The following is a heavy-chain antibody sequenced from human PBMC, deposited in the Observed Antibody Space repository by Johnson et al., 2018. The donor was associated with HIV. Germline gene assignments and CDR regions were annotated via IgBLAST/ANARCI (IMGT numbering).Heavy chain of an antibody. V-gene: IGHV3-33*06. CDR1: GFTFSSYG. D-gene: IGHD3-22*01. J-gene: IGHJ3*02. CDR3: AKGPWYYYDRRLGSCAVDI. Sequence: QVQLVESGGGVVQPGRSLRLSCAASGFTFSSYGMQWVRQAQGKGLEWVSVIWYDGSNKDYADSVKGRFPISRDNSKNTRYLQMNSLRAEDTAVYYCAKGPWYYYDRRLGSCAVDIGGQGTMDTVSS. CDR2: IWYDGSNK.